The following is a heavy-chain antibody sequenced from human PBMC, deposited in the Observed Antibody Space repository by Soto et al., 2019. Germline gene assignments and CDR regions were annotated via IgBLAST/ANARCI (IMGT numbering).Heavy chain of an antibody. Sequence: GGSLRLSCAGSGFAFSSYWMSWVRQAPGKGLEWVANIKQDGSEKYYVDSVKGRFTISRDNAKNSLYLQMNSLRAEDTAVYYCARARRVVTGYFDYWGQGTLVTVSS. V-gene: IGHV3-7*03. CDR1: GFAFSSYW. CDR3: ARARRVVTGYFDY. CDR2: IKQDGSEK. D-gene: IGHD5-18*01. J-gene: IGHJ4*02.